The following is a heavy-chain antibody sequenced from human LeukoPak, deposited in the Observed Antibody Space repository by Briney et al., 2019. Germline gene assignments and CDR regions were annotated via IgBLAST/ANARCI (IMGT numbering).Heavy chain of an antibody. CDR3: ARHSPVGRYYDSSGYGDFDY. CDR1: GGSISSYY. V-gene: IGHV4-59*08. J-gene: IGHJ4*02. Sequence: TSETLSLTCTVSGGSISSYYWSWIRQPPGKGLECIGYIYYSGSTNYNPSLKSRVTISVDTSKNQFSLKLSSVTAADTAVYYCARHSPVGRYYDSSGYGDFDYRGQGTLVTVSS. D-gene: IGHD3-22*01. CDR2: IYYSGST.